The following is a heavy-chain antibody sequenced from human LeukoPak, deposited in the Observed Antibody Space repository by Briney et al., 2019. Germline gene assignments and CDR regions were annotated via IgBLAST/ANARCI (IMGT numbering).Heavy chain of an antibody. CDR3: ARTTAVPGLGFDT. V-gene: IGHV5-51*01. CDR1: GYSFTSYW. J-gene: IGHJ5*02. D-gene: IGHD6-19*01. CDR2: IYPGDSDT. Sequence: GESLKISCKGSGYSFTSYWIGWVRQMPGKGLEWMGIIYPGDSDTRYSPSFQGQVTISADKSISTAYLQWPRLTASDIAMYSSARTTAVPGLGFDTWGQGNLVTVSS.